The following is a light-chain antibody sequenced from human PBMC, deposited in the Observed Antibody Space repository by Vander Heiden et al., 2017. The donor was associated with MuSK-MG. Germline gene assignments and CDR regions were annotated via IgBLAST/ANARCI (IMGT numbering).Light chain of an antibody. J-gene: IGKJ5*01. Sequence: ELVLTQSPGTLSLSPGERATLSCRASQSVTSSYLAWYQQKPGQAPRLLIYGASSRATGIPDRFSGSGSGTDFTLTISRLEPEDFAVYYCQQDDSSPITFGQGTRLEIK. CDR2: GAS. CDR1: QSVTSSY. V-gene: IGKV3-20*01. CDR3: QQDDSSPIT.